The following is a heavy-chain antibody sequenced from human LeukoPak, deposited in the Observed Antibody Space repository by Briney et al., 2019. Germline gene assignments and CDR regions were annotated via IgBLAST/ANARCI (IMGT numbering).Heavy chain of an antibody. CDR1: GFTFSSYT. CDR2: ISSCSSYI. Sequence: GGSLRLSCEASGFTFSSYTMNWVRQAPGKGLEWVSSISSCSSYIYYADSVKGRFTISRDNAKNSLCLQMNSLRAEDTAVYYCTKGGGDSCCEWGQGTLVTVSS. D-gene: IGHD2-15*01. J-gene: IGHJ4*02. V-gene: IGHV3-21*01. CDR3: TKGGGDSCCE.